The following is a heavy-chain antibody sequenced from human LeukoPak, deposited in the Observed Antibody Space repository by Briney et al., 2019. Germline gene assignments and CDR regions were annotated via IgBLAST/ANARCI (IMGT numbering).Heavy chain of an antibody. CDR3: ARLGYYYDSSGYYYADWFDP. Sequence: PSQTLSLTCTVSGGSIDSGSYYWSWIRQPAGKGLEWFGRINKTGSTNYNPSLKSRVTISVDTSKNQFSLKLSSVTAADTAVYYCARLGYYYDSSGYYYADWFDPWGQGTLVTVSS. J-gene: IGHJ5*02. V-gene: IGHV4-61*02. CDR1: GGSIDSGSYY. D-gene: IGHD3-22*01. CDR2: INKTGST.